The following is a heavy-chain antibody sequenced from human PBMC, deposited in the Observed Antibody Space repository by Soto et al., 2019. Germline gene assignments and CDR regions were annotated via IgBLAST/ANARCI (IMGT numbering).Heavy chain of an antibody. D-gene: IGHD5-12*01. CDR2: IYYSGST. J-gene: IGHJ6*03. Sequence: SETLSLTCTVSGGSISSSSYYWGWIRQPPGKGLEWIGSIYYSGSTYYNPSLKSRVTISVDTSKNQFSLKLSSVTAADTAVYYCARHQFNSGYDYYYYYMDVWGKGTTVTVSS. CDR3: ARHQFNSGYDYYYYYMDV. V-gene: IGHV4-39*01. CDR1: GGSISSSSYY.